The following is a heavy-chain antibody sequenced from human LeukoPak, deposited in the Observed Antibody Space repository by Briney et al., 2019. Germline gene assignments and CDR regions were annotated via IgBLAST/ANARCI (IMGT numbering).Heavy chain of an antibody. V-gene: IGHV3-33*06. CDR1: GFTFSSYG. CDR2: IWYDGSNK. J-gene: IGHJ4*02. D-gene: IGHD5-12*01. CDR3: AKDWGESSGYDPLDY. Sequence: PGGSLRLSCAASGFTFSSYGMHWVCQAPGKGLEWVAVIWYDGSNKYYADSVKGRFTISRDNSKNTLYLQMNSLGAEDTAVYYCAKDWGESSGYDPLDYWGQGTLVTVSS.